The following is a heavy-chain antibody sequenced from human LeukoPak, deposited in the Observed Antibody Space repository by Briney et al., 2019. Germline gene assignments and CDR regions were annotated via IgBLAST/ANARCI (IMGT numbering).Heavy chain of an antibody. J-gene: IGHJ6*04. CDR3: AKVVVPAAMSYYYYGMDV. V-gene: IGHV3-30*18. Sequence: GGSLRLSCAASGFTFINYGMHWVRQAPGKGLEWVAVISYDGSNKYYADSVKGRFTISRDNSKNTLYLQMNSLRAEDTAVYYCAKVVVPAAMSYYYYGMDVWGKGTTVTVSS. CDR2: ISYDGSNK. D-gene: IGHD2-2*01. CDR1: GFTFINYG.